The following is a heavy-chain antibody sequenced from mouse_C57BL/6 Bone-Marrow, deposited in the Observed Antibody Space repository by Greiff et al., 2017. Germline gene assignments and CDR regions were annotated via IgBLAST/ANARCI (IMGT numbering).Heavy chain of an antibody. CDR2: IDPENGDT. CDR1: GFNIKDDY. J-gene: IGHJ3*01. D-gene: IGHD1-1*01. Sequence: VQLKQSGAELVRPGASVKLSCTASGFNIKDDYMHWVKQRPEQGLEWIGWIDPENGDTEYASKFQGKATITADTSSNTAYLQLSSLTSEDTAVYYCTLYYYGSSPWFAYWGQGTLVTVSA. V-gene: IGHV14-4*01. CDR3: TLYYYGSSPWFAY.